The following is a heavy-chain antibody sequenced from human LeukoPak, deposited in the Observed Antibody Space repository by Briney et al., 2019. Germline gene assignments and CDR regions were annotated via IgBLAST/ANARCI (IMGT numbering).Heavy chain of an antibody. CDR2: IYYSGST. Sequence: SETLSLTCTVSGGSISSGGYYWSWIRQHPGKGLEWIGYIYYSGSTYYNPSLKSRVTISVDTSKNQFSLKLSSVTAADTAVYYCARDAVHDYGDWGGVDYWGQGTLVTVSS. V-gene: IGHV4-31*03. CDR1: GGSISSGGYY. CDR3: ARDAVHDYGDWGGVDY. J-gene: IGHJ4*02. D-gene: IGHD4-17*01.